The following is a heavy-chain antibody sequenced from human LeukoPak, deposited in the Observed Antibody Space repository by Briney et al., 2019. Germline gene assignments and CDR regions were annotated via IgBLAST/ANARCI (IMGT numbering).Heavy chain of an antibody. CDR2: IHYSGST. V-gene: IGHV4-61*01. Sequence: SETLSLTCTVSGGSVSSGSYYWSWIRQPPGKGLDWIGYIHYSGSTNYSPSLKSRVTISVDTSKNQFSLKLSSVTAADTAVYYCARVPGGGTAANWGQGTMVTVSS. CDR3: ARVPGGGTAAN. J-gene: IGHJ3*01. CDR1: GGSVSSGSYY. D-gene: IGHD1-7*01.